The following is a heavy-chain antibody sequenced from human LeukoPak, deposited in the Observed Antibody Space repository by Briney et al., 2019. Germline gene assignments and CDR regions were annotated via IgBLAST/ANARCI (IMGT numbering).Heavy chain of an antibody. CDR1: GFTFNNYG. CDR3: AKGAMIVVVIGYFDY. J-gene: IGHJ4*02. CDR2: ISGSGGST. V-gene: IGHV3-23*01. Sequence: GGSLRLSCVASGFTFNNYGMSWVRQAPGKGLEWVSAISGSGGSTYYADSVKGRFTISRDNSKNTLYLQMNSLRAEDTAVYYCAKGAMIVVVIGYFDYWGQGTLVTVSS. D-gene: IGHD3-22*01.